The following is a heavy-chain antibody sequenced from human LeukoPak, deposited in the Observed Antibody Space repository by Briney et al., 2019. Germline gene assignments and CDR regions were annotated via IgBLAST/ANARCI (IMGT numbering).Heavy chain of an antibody. V-gene: IGHV4-34*01. D-gene: IGHD2-15*01. CDR3: ARGVLGYCSGGSCYSYYYYMDV. J-gene: IGHJ6*03. CDR2: INHSGST. CDR1: GGSFSGYY. Sequence: SETLSLTCAVYGGSFSGYYWSWIRQPPGKGLEWIGEINHSGSTNYNPSLKSRVTISVDTSKNQFSLKLSSVTAADTAVYYCARGVLGYCSGGSCYSYYYYMDVWGKGTTVTISS.